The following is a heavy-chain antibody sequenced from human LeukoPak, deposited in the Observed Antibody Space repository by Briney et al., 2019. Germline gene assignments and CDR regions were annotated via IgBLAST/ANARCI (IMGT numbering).Heavy chain of an antibody. J-gene: IGHJ3*02. Sequence: PSETLSLTCTVSGGSISSSSYYWGWIRQPPGKGLEWIGSIYYSGSTYYNPSLKSRVTISVDTSKNQFSLKLSSVTAADTAVYYCARDCRIAAAGTLAFDIWGQGTMVTVSS. CDR1: GGSISSSSYY. CDR2: IYYSGST. D-gene: IGHD6-13*01. CDR3: ARDCRIAAAGTLAFDI. V-gene: IGHV4-39*02.